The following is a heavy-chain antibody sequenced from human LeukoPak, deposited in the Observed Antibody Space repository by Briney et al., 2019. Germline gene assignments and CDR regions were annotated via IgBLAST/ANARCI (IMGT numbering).Heavy chain of an antibody. V-gene: IGHV4-39*07. CDR3: ASTYSGSWYGGVGNHWFDP. J-gene: IGHJ5*02. Sequence: PSETLSLTCTVSGGSISSSSYYWGWIRQPPGKGLEWIGSIYYSGSTYYNPSLKSRVTISVDTSKNQFSLKLSSVTAADTAVYYCASTYSGSWYGGVGNHWFDPWGQGTLVTVSS. D-gene: IGHD6-13*01. CDR1: GGSISSSSYY. CDR2: IYYSGST.